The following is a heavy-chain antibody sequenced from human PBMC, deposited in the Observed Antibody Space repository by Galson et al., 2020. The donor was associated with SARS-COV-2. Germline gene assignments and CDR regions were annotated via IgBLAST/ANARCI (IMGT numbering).Heavy chain of an antibody. CDR1: GFLFSSYA. CDR2: ISAGGGAT. D-gene: IGHD1-1*01. V-gene: IGHV3-23*01. Sequence: GGSLRLSCRASGFLFSSYAMTWVRQTPGKGLEWVSTISAGGGATYYADSVKGRVTISRDNFRSILDLEMNSLRPEDTAVYHCARDSFKDENVVYQHHGTDVWGHGTTVTVSS. J-gene: IGHJ6*02. CDR3: ARDSFKDENVVYQHHGTDV.